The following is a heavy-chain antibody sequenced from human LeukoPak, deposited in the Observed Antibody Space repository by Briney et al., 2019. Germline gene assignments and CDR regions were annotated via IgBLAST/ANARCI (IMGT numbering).Heavy chain of an antibody. D-gene: IGHD1-26*01. CDR3: ARDSGDAPHYYYYYYMDV. J-gene: IGHJ6*03. Sequence: PGGSLRLSCAASGFTFSSYWMSWGRQAPGEGLGWVGSIKQDGSEKYYVDSLKGLFNISRDNGKNSLYLQMDSLRAEDTAVYYCARDSGDAPHYYYYYYMDVWGKGTTVTVSS. CDR2: IKQDGSEK. V-gene: IGHV3-7*01. CDR1: GFTFSSYW.